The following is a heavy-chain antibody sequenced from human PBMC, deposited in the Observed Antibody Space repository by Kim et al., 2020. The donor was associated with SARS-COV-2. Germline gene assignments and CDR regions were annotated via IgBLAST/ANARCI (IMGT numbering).Heavy chain of an antibody. V-gene: IGHV4-61*03. CDR2: SGNT. CDR3: ARGAGWWDV. D-gene: IGHD2-8*01. Sequence: SGNTGYDPALKSRFTISLDTSENHFSLSLTSVTAADTAVYYCARGAGWWDVWGHGTTVTVSS. J-gene: IGHJ6*02.